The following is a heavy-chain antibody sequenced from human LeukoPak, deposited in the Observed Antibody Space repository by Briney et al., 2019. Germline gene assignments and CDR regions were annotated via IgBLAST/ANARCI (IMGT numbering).Heavy chain of an antibody. Sequence: GGSLRLSCAASGFTFSSYGMHWVRQAPGKGLEWVAVISYDGSNKYYADSVKGRFTISRDNSKNTLYLQINSLRAEDTAVYYCAKDIMIVVVTAPDYWGQGTLVTVSS. V-gene: IGHV3-30*18. J-gene: IGHJ4*02. CDR2: ISYDGSNK. CDR3: AKDIMIVVVTAPDY. CDR1: GFTFSSYG. D-gene: IGHD3-22*01.